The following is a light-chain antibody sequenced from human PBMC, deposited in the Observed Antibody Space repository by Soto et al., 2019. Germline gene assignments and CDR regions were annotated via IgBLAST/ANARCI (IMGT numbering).Light chain of an antibody. J-gene: IGKJ5*01. CDR3: QQYNNWPPT. V-gene: IGKV3D-15*01. CDR2: DAS. Sequence: EIVMTQSPATLSVSPGDRATLSCRASQSVSSNLAWYQQKPGQAPRLMIYDASSRATGIPDRFSGGGSGTDCTLTISSLQSEDFAVYYCQQYNNWPPTFSQGTRLEIK. CDR1: QSVSSN.